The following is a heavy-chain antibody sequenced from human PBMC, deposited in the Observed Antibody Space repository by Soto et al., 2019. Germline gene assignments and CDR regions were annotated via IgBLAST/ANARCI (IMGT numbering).Heavy chain of an antibody. Sequence: ASVKVSCKASGYTFTSYGIHWVRQAPGQRLEWMGWINAANGDTKYSPKFQGRVTITRDTSASTAYMELSSLRSEDTAVYYCVRRHVSATGIDWFDPWGQGTLVTVPQ. CDR3: VRRHVSATGIDWFDP. CDR1: GYTFTSYG. D-gene: IGHD6-13*01. CDR2: INAANGDT. V-gene: IGHV1-3*01. J-gene: IGHJ5*02.